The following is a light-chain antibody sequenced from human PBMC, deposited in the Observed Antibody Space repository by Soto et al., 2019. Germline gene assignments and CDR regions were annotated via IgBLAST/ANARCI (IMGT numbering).Light chain of an antibody. J-gene: IGKJ1*01. CDR3: QQNNNWPPDRT. CDR1: QSVSSN. Sequence: EIVMTQSPATLSVSPGDRATLSCRASQSVSSNLAWYQQKPGQAPRLLIYAASTRATGIPARFSGSGYGTEFTLTISSLQSEDFAIYFCQQNNNWPPDRTFGQGTKVEIK. CDR2: AAS. V-gene: IGKV3-15*01.